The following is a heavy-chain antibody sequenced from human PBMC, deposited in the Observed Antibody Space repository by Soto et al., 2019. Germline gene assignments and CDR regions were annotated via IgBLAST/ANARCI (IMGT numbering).Heavy chain of an antibody. Sequence: GGSLRLSCAASGGTCISYDMRWVRQATGKGLEWVSAIGTAGDTYYPGSVKGRFTISRENAKNSLYLQMNSLRAGDTAVYYCARSGVIMGYYYYYMDVWGKGTTVTVSS. CDR1: GGTCISYD. V-gene: IGHV3-13*01. CDR3: ARSGVIMGYYYYYMDV. D-gene: IGHD3-10*01. CDR2: IGTAGDT. J-gene: IGHJ6*03.